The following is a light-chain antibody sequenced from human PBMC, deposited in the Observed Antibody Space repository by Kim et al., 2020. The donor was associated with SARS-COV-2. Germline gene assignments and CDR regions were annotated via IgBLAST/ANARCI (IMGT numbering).Light chain of an antibody. V-gene: IGKV1-12*01. J-gene: IGKJ5*01. CDR2: AAS. CDR1: QGISSW. Sequence: ASVGDRVTVTWRAGQGISSWLAWYQQKPGKAPKLLISAASSLQSGVPSRLSGSASGTDFTLTISSLQPEDFATYYCQQANSFPITFGQGTRLEIK. CDR3: QQANSFPIT.